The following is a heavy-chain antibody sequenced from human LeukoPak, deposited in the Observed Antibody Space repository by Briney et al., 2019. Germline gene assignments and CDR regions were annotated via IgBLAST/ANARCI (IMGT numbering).Heavy chain of an antibody. CDR3: ARDPGLAGATGFDY. J-gene: IGHJ4*02. V-gene: IGHV6-1*01. D-gene: IGHD1-26*01. Sequence: SQTLSLTCAISGGSVSSNSAAWNWIRQSPSRGLEWLGRTYYRSKWYNDYAVSVKSRITINPDTSKNQFSLQLNSVTPEDTAVYYCARDPGLAGATGFDYWGQGTLVTVSS. CDR2: TYYRSKWYN. CDR1: GGSVSSNSAA.